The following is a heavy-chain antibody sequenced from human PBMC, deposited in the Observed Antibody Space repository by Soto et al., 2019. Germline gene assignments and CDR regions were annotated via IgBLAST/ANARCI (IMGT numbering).Heavy chain of an antibody. J-gene: IGHJ6*02. Sequence: ASVKVSCKASGYTFTSYGISWVRQAPGQGLEWMGWISAYNGNTNYAQKLQGRVTITTDTSTSTAYMELRSLRSDDTAVYYCARFGEGYYYYGMDVWGQGTTVTVSS. V-gene: IGHV1-18*04. CDR3: ARFGEGYYYYGMDV. CDR2: ISAYNGNT. CDR1: GYTFTSYG. D-gene: IGHD3-10*01.